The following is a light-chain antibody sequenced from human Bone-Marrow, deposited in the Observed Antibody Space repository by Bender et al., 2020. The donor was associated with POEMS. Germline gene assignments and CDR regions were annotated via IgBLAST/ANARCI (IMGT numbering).Light chain of an antibody. CDR2: EVN. CDR1: SSDVGGYNY. V-gene: IGLV2-8*01. Sequence: QSALTQPPSASGSPGQAVTISCTGTSSDVGGYNYVSWYQHNPGQAPKLIIYEVNKRPSGVSYRFSGSKSGITASLTISGLQAEDEADYFCCSYAGSRVVIFGGRTKVTVL. J-gene: IGLJ2*01. CDR3: CSYAGSRVVI.